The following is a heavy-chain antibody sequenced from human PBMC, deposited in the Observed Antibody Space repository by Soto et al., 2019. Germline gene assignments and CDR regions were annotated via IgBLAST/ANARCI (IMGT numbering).Heavy chain of an antibody. CDR3: AKDFGYNYGYDAFDI. Sequence: EVQLLESGGGSVQPGGSLRLSCAASGFTFSSYAMSWVRQAPGKGLEWVSGVSGSGGSTYCVDSVKGRFTISGDNSKNTLYLQMNSLRAEDTAVYYCAKDFGYNYGYDAFDIWGQGTMVTVSS. V-gene: IGHV3-23*01. CDR1: GFTFSSYA. D-gene: IGHD5-18*01. J-gene: IGHJ3*02. CDR2: VSGSGGST.